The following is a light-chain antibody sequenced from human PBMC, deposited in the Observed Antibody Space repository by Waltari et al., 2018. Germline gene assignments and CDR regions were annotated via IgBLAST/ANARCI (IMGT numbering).Light chain of an antibody. Sequence: SYELTQPPSVSVSPGQTPSIPCSGAKLGDKYASWYQQKPGQSPLMVIYHDNMRPSGIPERFSGSNSGNTATLAISGTHAMDEADYYCQAWDSNTVIFGGGTKLTVL. V-gene: IGLV3-1*01. CDR1: KLGDKY. J-gene: IGLJ2*01. CDR3: QAWDSNTVI. CDR2: HDN.